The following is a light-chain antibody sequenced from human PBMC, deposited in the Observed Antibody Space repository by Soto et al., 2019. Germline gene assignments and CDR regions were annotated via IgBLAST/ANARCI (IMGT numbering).Light chain of an antibody. V-gene: IGLV2-23*01. CDR2: EGS. CDR1: SSDVGRYNI. CDR3: CSYAGDRDLI. J-gene: IGLJ2*01. Sequence: QSALTQPASVSGSPRQSITISCTGSSSDVGRYNIVSWYQQHPGKAPKLMIYEGSQRPSGVSDRFSGSKSGNTASLTISGLQAEDEADYYCCSYAGDRDLIFGGGTKLTVL.